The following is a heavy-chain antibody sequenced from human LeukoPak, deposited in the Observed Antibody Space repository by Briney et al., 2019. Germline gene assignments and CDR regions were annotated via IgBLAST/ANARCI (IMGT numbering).Heavy chain of an antibody. CDR1: RFTFSNYW. CDR3: ARGYGDAFDV. D-gene: IGHD4-17*01. V-gene: IGHV3-74*01. J-gene: IGHJ3*01. Sequence: GGSLRLSCAASRFTFSNYWMHWVRQAPGKGLVWVSLINSDGSSTNYADSVKGRFTIYRDNAKNTLYLQMNSLRAEDTAVYYCARGYGDAFDVWGQGTMVAVSS. CDR2: INSDGSST.